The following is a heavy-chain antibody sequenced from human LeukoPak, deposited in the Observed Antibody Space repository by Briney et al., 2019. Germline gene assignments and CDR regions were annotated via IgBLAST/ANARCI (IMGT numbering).Heavy chain of an antibody. CDR3: ARDTFTGPQPTIAFDI. CDR2: IYHSGST. J-gene: IGHJ3*02. V-gene: IGHV4-38-2*02. Sequence: NSSETLSLTCTVSGYSISSGYHWGWIRQPPGKGLEWIGSIYHSGSTYYNPSLKSRVTISVDTSKNQFSLKLSSVTAADTAVYYCARDTFTGPQPTIAFDIWGQGTMVTVSS. D-gene: IGHD3-16*01. CDR1: GYSISSGYH.